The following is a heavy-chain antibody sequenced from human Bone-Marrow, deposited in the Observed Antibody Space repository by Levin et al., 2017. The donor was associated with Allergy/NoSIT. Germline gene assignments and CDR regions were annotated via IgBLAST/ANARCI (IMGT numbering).Heavy chain of an antibody. V-gene: IGHV3-48*03. CDR2: ISSSGSTI. CDR3: ARDLSAYCSSTSCETTGWGYFDY. J-gene: IGHJ4*02. D-gene: IGHD2-2*01. CDR1: GFTFSSYE. Sequence: GGSLRLSCAASGFTFSSYEMNWVRQAPGKGLEWVSYISSSGSTIYYADSVKGRFTISRDNAKNSLYLQMNSLRAEDTAVYYCARDLSAYCSSTSCETTGWGYFDYWGQGTLVTVSS.